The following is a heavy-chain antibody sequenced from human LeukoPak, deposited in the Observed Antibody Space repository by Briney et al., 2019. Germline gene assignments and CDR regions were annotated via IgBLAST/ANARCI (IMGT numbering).Heavy chain of an antibody. CDR1: GGSISSYY. J-gene: IGHJ5*02. D-gene: IGHD3-3*01. CDR3: ARHSRYDFCSDSPGWFDP. CDR2: IYYSGST. V-gene: IGHV4-59*01. Sequence: SETLSLTCTVSGGSISSYYWSWIRQPPGKGLEWIGYIYYSGSTNYNPSLKSRVTISVDTSKNQFSLKLSSVTAADTAVYYCARHSRYDFCSDSPGWFDPWGQGTLVTVSS.